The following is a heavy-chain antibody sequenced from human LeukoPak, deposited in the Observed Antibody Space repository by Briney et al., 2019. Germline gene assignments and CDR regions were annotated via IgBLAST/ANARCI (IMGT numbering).Heavy chain of an antibody. Sequence: ASVKVSCKASGYTFTSYGISWVRQAPGQGLEWMGWISAYNGNTNYAQKLQGRVTMTTDTSTSTAYMELRSLRSDDTAVYYCARDPLPYAPLEYYYYGMDVWGQGTTVTVSS. D-gene: IGHD2-2*01. CDR2: ISAYNGNT. CDR1: GYTFTSYG. CDR3: ARDPLPYAPLEYYYYGMDV. V-gene: IGHV1-18*01. J-gene: IGHJ6*02.